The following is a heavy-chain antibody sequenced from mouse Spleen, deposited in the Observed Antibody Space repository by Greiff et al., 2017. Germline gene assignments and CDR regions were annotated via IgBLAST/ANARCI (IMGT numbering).Heavy chain of an antibody. Sequence: VQLQQSGPELVKPGASVKLSCTASGYTFTSYDINWVKQRPGQGLEWIGWIYPRDGSNKYNEKFKGKATLTVDTSASTAYMELHSLTSEDSAVYFCARGYGNCFDYWGQGTTLTVSA. CDR1: GYTFTSYD. CDR3: ARGYGNCFDY. D-gene: IGHD2-10*02. V-gene: IGHV1-85*01. J-gene: IGHJ2*01. CDR2: IYPRDGSN.